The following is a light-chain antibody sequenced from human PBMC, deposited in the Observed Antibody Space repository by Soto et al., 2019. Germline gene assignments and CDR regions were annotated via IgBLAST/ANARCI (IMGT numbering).Light chain of an antibody. CDR2: SAS. CDR3: QHGYVAPYS. J-gene: IGKJ2*03. CDR1: QDINVY. Sequence: DLPMTQSPSSVSASIGDTVTITCRASQDINVYLNWYQQKPGEVPKLLIYSASTLHSGVPSRFTGSGSETDFTLTIRSLQPEDFATYYCQHGYVAPYSFGQGTKVDI. V-gene: IGKV1-39*01.